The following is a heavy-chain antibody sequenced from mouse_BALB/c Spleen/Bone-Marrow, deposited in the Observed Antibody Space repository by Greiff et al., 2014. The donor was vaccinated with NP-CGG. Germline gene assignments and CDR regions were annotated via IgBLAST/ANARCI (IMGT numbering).Heavy chain of an antibody. CDR1: GFNIKDTY. D-gene: IGHD1-1*01. CDR2: IDPANGNT. J-gene: IGHJ2*01. V-gene: IGHV14-3*02. CDR3: ARYYYDSSYFDY. Sequence: EVKLQESGAELVEPGASVKLSCTASGFNIKDTYMHWVKQRPEQGLEWIGRIDPANGNTKYDPKFQGKATITADTSSNTAYLQLSSLTSEDTAVYYCARYYYDSSYFDYWGQGTTLTVSS.